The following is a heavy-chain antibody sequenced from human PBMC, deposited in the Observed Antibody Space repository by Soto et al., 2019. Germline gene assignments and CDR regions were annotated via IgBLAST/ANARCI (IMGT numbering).Heavy chain of an antibody. J-gene: IGHJ5*02. CDR3: ARGVAGPLHWFDP. Sequence: QVQLVQSGAEVKKPGASVKVSCKASGYTFTSYAMHWVRQAPGQRLEWMGWINAGNGNTKYSQKFQGRVTITRDTSASTAYMELSSLRCEDTAVYYCARGVAGPLHWFDPWGQGTLVTVSS. CDR2: INAGNGNT. CDR1: GYTFTSYA. V-gene: IGHV1-3*01. D-gene: IGHD6-19*01.